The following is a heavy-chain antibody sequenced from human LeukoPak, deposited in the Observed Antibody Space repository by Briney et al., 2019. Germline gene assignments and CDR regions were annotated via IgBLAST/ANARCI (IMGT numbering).Heavy chain of an antibody. CDR1: GYTFTSYG. D-gene: IGHD3-9*01. J-gene: IGHJ6*03. V-gene: IGHV1-18*01. Sequence: VASVKVSCKASGYTFTSYGISWVRQAPGQGREWMGWISAYNGNTNYAQKLQGRVTMTTDTSTSTAYMELRSLRSDDTAVYYCARDVYYDILTGDYYYYMDVWGKGTTVTVSS. CDR2: ISAYNGNT. CDR3: ARDVYYDILTGDYYYYMDV.